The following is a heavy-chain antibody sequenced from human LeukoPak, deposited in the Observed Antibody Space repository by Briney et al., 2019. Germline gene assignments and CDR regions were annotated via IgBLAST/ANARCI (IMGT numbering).Heavy chain of an antibody. V-gene: IGHV1-18*01. Sequence: RASVKVSCKASGYTFTSYGISWVRQAPGQGLEWMGWISAYNGNTNYARRLQGRVTMTTYTSTSTAYMELRSLRSDDTAVYYCAIDLPGITMIVVAVRWDYWGQGTLVTVSS. J-gene: IGHJ4*02. D-gene: IGHD3-22*01. CDR2: ISAYNGNT. CDR3: AIDLPGITMIVVAVRWDY. CDR1: GYTFTSYG.